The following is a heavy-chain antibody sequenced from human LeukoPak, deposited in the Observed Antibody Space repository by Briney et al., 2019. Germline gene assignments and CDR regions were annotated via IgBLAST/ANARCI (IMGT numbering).Heavy chain of an antibody. CDR3: APSVRSGGSYYFDY. CDR2: INPSDGST. J-gene: IGHJ4*02. D-gene: IGHD2-15*01. Sequence: ASVKASCKESGENFTKYIIHWVRQAPDQGLEWLGVINPSDGSTTYTQKFQGRVTMTTDTSTSTVNMELSSLRSEDTAVYYCAPSVRSGGSYYFDYWGQGTLVTVSS. CDR1: GENFTKYI. V-gene: IGHV1-46*01.